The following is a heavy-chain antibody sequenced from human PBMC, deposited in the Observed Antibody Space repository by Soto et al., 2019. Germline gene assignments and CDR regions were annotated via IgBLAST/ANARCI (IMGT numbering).Heavy chain of an antibody. J-gene: IGHJ6*02. V-gene: IGHV4-4*07. CDR1: GGSISSYY. CDR3: ARLGGDCSSTSCYSYYYYGMDV. D-gene: IGHD2-2*02. Sequence: ASETLSLTCTVSGGSISSYYWSWTRQPAGKGLEWIGRIYTSGSTNYNPSLKNRVTMSVDTSKNQFSLKLSSVTAADTAVYYCARLGGDCSSTSCYSYYYYGMDVWGQGTTVTVSS. CDR2: IYTSGST.